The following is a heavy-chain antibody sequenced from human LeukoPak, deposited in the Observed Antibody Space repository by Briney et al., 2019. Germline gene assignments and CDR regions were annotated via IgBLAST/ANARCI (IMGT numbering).Heavy chain of an antibody. CDR3: ARAEVVGATISFFDY. D-gene: IGHD1-26*01. CDR1: GFTFSSYS. CDR2: ISSSSSYI. Sequence: PGGSLRLSCAASGFTFSSYSMNWVRQAPGKGLEWVSSISSSSSYIYYADSVKGRFTISRDNAKNSLYLQMNSLRAEDTAVYYCARAEVVGATISFFDYWGQGTLVTVSS. J-gene: IGHJ4*02. V-gene: IGHV3-21*01.